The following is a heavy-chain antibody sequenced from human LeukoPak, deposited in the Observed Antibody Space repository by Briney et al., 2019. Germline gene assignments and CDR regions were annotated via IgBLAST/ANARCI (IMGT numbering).Heavy chain of an antibody. D-gene: IGHD5-18*01. Sequence: PSETLSLTCTVSGGSISSYYWSWIRQPAGKGLEWIGRIYTSGSTNYNPSLKSRVTMSVDTSENQFSLKLSSVTAADTAVYYCARASPRVYSYGQRKYYFDYWGQGTLVTVSS. CDR3: ARASPRVYSYGQRKYYFDY. J-gene: IGHJ4*02. CDR1: GGSISSYY. CDR2: IYTSGST. V-gene: IGHV4-4*07.